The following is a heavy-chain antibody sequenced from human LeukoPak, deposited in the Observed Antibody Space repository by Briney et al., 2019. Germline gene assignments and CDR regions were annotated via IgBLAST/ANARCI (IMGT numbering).Heavy chain of an antibody. D-gene: IGHD6-19*01. CDR1: GFTFSGYE. J-gene: IGHJ4*02. CDR2: TNSRGNTK. V-gene: IGHV3-48*03. CDR3: ARESGWFYYYFDY. Sequence: GGSLRLPCAASGFTFSGYEMNWVRQAPGKGLEWVSYTNSRGNTKYYADSVKGRFTISRDNAKNSLYLQMNSLRAEDTAVYYCARESGWFYYYFDYWGQGTLVTVSS.